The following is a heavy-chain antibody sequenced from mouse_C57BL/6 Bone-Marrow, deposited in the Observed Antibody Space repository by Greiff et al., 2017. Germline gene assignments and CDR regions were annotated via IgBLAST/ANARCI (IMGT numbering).Heavy chain of an antibody. D-gene: IGHD1-1*01. J-gene: IGHJ1*03. V-gene: IGHV5-9*01. Sequence: EVTLVESGGGLVKPGGSLKLSCAASGFTFSSYTMSWVRQTPEKRLQWVAAISGGGGNTYYPDSVKGRFTISRDTDKNILYLQMSSLRSEDTALYDCSRQVTTVLATKYFDVWGTGTTVTVAS. CDR3: SRQVTTVLATKYFDV. CDR2: ISGGGGNT. CDR1: GFTFSSYT.